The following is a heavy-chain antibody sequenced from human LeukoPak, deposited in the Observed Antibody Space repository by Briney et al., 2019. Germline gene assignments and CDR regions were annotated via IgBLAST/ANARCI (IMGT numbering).Heavy chain of an antibody. Sequence: GGSLRLSCAASGFTFSSYWMHWVRQAPGKGLVWVSRINSDGSSTSYADSVKGRFTISRDNAKNTLYLQMNRLRAEDTAVYYCAKAQGDYYYDSSGYYDWFDPWGQGTLVTVSS. CDR3: AKAQGDYYYDSSGYYDWFDP. CDR2: INSDGSST. D-gene: IGHD3-22*01. CDR1: GFTFSSYW. V-gene: IGHV3-74*01. J-gene: IGHJ5*02.